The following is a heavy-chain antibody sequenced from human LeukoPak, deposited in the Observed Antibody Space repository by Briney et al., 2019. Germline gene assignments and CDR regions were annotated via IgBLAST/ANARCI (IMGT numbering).Heavy chain of an antibody. CDR2: ISGSGSSM. Sequence: GGSLRLSCAPSGFSFSESYMSWIRQSTGGGVVWVAYISGSGSSMYYADAVKGRFTISRDNARNSLYLYMSSLRADDTAVFYCARGKRRFDYWGQGTLVTVSS. J-gene: IGHJ4*02. CDR1: GFSFSESY. CDR3: ARGKRRFDY. V-gene: IGHV3-11*01.